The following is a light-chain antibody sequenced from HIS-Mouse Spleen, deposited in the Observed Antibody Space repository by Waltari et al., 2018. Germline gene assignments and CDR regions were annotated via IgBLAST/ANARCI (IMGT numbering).Light chain of an antibody. J-gene: IGLJ2*01. Sequence: QSALTQPASVSGSPGQSITISCPGPSTAVGGYNYVSWYQQHPGKAPKLMIYDVSNRPSGVSNRFSGSKSGNTASLTISGLQAEDEADYYCSSYTSSSTRVFGGGTKLTVL. CDR3: SSYTSSSTRV. CDR2: DVS. V-gene: IGLV2-14*03. CDR1: STAVGGYNY.